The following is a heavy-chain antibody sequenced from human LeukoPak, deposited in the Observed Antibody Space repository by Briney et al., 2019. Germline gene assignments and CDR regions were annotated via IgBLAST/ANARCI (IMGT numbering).Heavy chain of an antibody. Sequence: GGSLRLSCAASGFTFSSYSMNWVRQAPGKGLEWVSSISSSSSYIYCADSVKGRFTISRDNAKNSLYLQMNSLRAEDTAVYYCARVGGYDPYYYYGMDVWGQGTTVTVSS. V-gene: IGHV3-21*01. CDR3: ARVGGYDPYYYYGMDV. CDR1: GFTFSSYS. D-gene: IGHD5-12*01. J-gene: IGHJ6*02. CDR2: ISSSSSYI.